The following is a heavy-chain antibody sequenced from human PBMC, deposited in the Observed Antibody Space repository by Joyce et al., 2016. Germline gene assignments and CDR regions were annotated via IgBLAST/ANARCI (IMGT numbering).Heavy chain of an antibody. CDR2: MSGSGTST. CDR3: AKALSPYYDYIWGSYLDAFDI. Sequence: EVQLLESGGGLVQPGGSLRLSCAASGFTFSSYAMSWVRQGPGKGLGWVSAMSGSGTSTYYADSVKGRFTISRDNSKNTLYLQMNSLSAEDTAVYYCAKALSPYYDYIWGSYLDAFDIWGQGTMVTVSS. D-gene: IGHD3-16*02. CDR1: GFTFSSYA. V-gene: IGHV3-23*01. J-gene: IGHJ3*02.